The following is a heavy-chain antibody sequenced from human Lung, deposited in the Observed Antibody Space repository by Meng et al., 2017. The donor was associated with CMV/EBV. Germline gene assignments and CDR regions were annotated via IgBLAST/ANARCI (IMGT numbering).Heavy chain of an antibody. V-gene: IGHV3-21*04. CDR3: AKGGAILNAGSDI. D-gene: IGHD2-2*01. J-gene: IGHJ4*01. CDR2: ISSSSSYI. CDR1: GFTFSSYR. Sequence: ESLKISCAASGFTFSSYRMNWVRQAPGKGLEWVSSISSSSSYIYYADPLKCRFTISRDNSKNTLYLQMNSLRAEDTAVYYCAKGGAILNAGSDIWGQGTLVTVSS.